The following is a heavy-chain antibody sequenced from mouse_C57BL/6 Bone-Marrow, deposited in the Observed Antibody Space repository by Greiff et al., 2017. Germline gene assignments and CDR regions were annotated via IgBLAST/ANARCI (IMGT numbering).Heavy chain of an antibody. CDR2: IWSGGST. CDR3: ARFITTVVAPYYYAMDY. Sequence: QVQLKESGPGLVQPSQSLSITCTVSGFSLTSYGVHWVRQSPGKGLEWLGVIWSGGSTDYNAAFISRLSISKDNSKSQVFFKMNSLQADDTAIYYCARFITTVVAPYYYAMDYWGQGTSVTVSS. CDR1: GFSLTSYG. J-gene: IGHJ4*01. D-gene: IGHD1-1*01. V-gene: IGHV2-2*01.